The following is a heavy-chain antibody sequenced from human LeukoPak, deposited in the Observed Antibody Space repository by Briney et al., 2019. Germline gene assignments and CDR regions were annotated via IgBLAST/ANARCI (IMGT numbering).Heavy chain of an antibody. CDR2: ISYDGSNNK. Sequence: GRSLRLSCAASGFTFRSYDMHWVRQAPGKGLEWVAVISYDGSNNKYYADSVKGRFTISRDNSKNTLYLQMNSLRAEDTAVYYWARGEYYGSGSLNYWGQGTLVTVSS. CDR3: ARGEYYGSGSLNY. D-gene: IGHD3-10*01. J-gene: IGHJ4*02. CDR1: GFTFRSYD. V-gene: IGHV3-30*04.